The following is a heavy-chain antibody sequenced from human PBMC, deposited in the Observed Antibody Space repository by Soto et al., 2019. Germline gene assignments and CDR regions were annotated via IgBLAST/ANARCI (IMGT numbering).Heavy chain of an antibody. CDR3: GKAYFVWSSEQPYYFDY. CDR1: GFTFSNYA. D-gene: IGHD3-16*01. CDR2: ISGSGGRS. J-gene: IGHJ4*02. Sequence: EVQLLDSGGGLVQPGGSLRLSCADSGFTFSNYAMTWVRQGPGKGLEWVSGISGSGGRSYYADSVKGRFTISRDNSKRTFFLKMNSLRGEDPAVYYCGKAYFVWSSEQPYYFDYWGQGTLVTVS. V-gene: IGHV3-23*01.